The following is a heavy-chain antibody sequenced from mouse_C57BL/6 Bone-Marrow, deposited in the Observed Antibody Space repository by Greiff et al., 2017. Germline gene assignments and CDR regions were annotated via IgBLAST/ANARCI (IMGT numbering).Heavy chain of an antibody. CDR1: GYTFTSYW. CDR2: IHPNSGST. CDR3: ARSTVHFDY. Sequence: QVQLQQSGAELVKPGASVKLSCEASGYTFTSYWMHWVKQRPGQGLEWIGMIHPNSGSTNYNEKFKSKATLTVDKSSSTAYMQLSSLTSEDSAVYYCARSTVHFDYWGQGTTLTVSS. J-gene: IGHJ2*01. V-gene: IGHV1-64*01.